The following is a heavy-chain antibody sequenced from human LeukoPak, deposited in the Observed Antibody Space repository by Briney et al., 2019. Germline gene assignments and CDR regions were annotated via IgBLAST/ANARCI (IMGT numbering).Heavy chain of an antibody. CDR3: AKAPYSYAYYFDY. Sequence: GGSLRLSCAASGFTFSSYAMSWVRQAPGKGLEWVSAISGSGGSTYYADSVKGRFTISRDNSKNSLYLQMNSLRTEDTALYYCAKAPYSYAYYFDYWGQGTLVTVSS. J-gene: IGHJ4*02. D-gene: IGHD5-18*01. V-gene: IGHV3-23*01. CDR1: GFTFSSYA. CDR2: ISGSGGST.